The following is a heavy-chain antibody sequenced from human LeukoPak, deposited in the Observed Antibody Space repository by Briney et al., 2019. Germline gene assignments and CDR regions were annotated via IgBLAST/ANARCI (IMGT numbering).Heavy chain of an antibody. D-gene: IGHD4-11*01. CDR1: GDTFVTYA. V-gene: IGHV1-69*13. CDR3: ARGFSNYVDYYYMDV. J-gene: IGHJ6*03. CDR2: IIALLGTA. Sequence: ASVKVSCKVSGDTFVTYAVSWVRQAPGQGLEWMGGIIALLGTANYAQKFQGRVTITADESTSTAYMELSSLRSEDTAVYYCARGFSNYVDYYYMDVWGKGTTVTVSS.